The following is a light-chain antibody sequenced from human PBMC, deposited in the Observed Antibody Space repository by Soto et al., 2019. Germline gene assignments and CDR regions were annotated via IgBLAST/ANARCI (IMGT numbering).Light chain of an antibody. Sequence: EIVLTQTPATLSLSPGGRATLSCRASQSVSLSLAWYQQKPGQAPRLLIYGASTRATGIPARFSGSGSGTDFTLTISSLEPEDSAVYYCQQRHMWPITFGQGTRLEIK. CDR3: QQRHMWPIT. CDR2: GAS. CDR1: QSVSLS. V-gene: IGKV3-11*01. J-gene: IGKJ5*01.